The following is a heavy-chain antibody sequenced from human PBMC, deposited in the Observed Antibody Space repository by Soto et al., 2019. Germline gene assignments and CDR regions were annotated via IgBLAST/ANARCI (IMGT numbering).Heavy chain of an antibody. V-gene: IGHV3-30*18. J-gene: IGHJ4*02. CDR3: AKDLSSSWYGGDY. CDR2: ISYAGSNK. CDR1: GFTFSSYG. Sequence: QVQLVESGGGVVQPGRSLRLSCAASGFTFSSYGMHWVRQAPGKGLEWVAVISYAGSNKYYADSVKGRCTISRDNSKNTLYLQMNSLRAEDTAVYYCAKDLSSSWYGGDYWGQGTLVTVSS. D-gene: IGHD6-13*01.